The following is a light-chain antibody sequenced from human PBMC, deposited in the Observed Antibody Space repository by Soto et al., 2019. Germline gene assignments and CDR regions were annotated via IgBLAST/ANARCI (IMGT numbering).Light chain of an antibody. CDR2: GAS. J-gene: IGKJ1*01. V-gene: IGKV3-20*01. CDR3: QQYSSLWT. CDR1: QSVSNNY. Sequence: EIVLTQSPCTLSLSPGERATLSCRTSQSVSNNYLAWYQQKPGQAPRLLIYGASSRATGIPDRFSGSGSGTDFTLSIRRLEAEDFAVYYCQQYSSLWTFGQGTKVDI.